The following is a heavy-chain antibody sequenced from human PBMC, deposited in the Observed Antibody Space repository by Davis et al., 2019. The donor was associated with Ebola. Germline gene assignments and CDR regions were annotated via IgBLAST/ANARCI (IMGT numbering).Heavy chain of an antibody. D-gene: IGHD2-2*01. CDR3: ARELPYQPLSY. Sequence: AASVKVSCKASGGTFSSYAISWVRQAPGQGLEWMGGIIPIFGTANYAQKFQGRVTITADESTNTAYMELSSLRSEDTAVYYCARELPYQPLSYWGQGTLVTVSS. V-gene: IGHV1-69*13. CDR2: IIPIFGTA. J-gene: IGHJ4*02. CDR1: GGTFSSYA.